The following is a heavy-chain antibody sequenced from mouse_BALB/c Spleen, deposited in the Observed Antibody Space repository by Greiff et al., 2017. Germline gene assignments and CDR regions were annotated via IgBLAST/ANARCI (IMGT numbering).Heavy chain of an antibody. J-gene: IGHJ2*01. CDR3: ARGSIPTVVGYFDY. CDR1: GYTFTSYW. Sequence: QVQLQQSGAELVKPGASVKLSCKASGYTFTSYWMHWVKQRPGQGLEWIGEINPSNGRTNYNEKFKSKATLTVDKSSSTAYMQLSSLTSEDSAVYYCARGSIPTVVGYFDYWGQGTTLTVSS. D-gene: IGHD1-1*01. CDR2: INPSNGRT. V-gene: IGHV1S81*02.